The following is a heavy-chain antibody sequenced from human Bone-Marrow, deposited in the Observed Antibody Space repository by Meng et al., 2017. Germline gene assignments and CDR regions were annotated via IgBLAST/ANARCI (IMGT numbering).Heavy chain of an antibody. CDR2: ISYDGSNK. Sequence: SCKASGFTFSSYAMHWVRQAPGKGLEWVAVISYDGSNKYYADSVKGRFTISRDNSKNTLYLQMNSLRAEDTAVYYCARGKYYYGSGSYYNDAYYGMDVWGQGTTVTVSS. CDR3: ARGKYYYGSGSYYNDAYYGMDV. V-gene: IGHV3-30*04. D-gene: IGHD3-10*01. CDR1: GFTFSSYA. J-gene: IGHJ6*02.